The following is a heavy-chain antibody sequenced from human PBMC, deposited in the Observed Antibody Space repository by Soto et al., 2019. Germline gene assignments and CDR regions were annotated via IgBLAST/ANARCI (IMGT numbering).Heavy chain of an antibody. CDR1: GLPFNKAW. CDR3: TTEGHYSGSGTYSNYYYYYGMDV. CDR2: IKSRTDGGTT. D-gene: IGHD3-10*01. J-gene: IGHJ6*02. Sequence: PGGSLRLSCAASGLPFNKAWMSWVRQAAGKGLEWVARIKSRTDGGTTDYAAPVKGRFTISRDDSKNTLSLQMNSLETEDTAVYYCTTEGHYSGSGTYSNYYYYYGMDVWGQGTTVTVSS. V-gene: IGHV3-15*01.